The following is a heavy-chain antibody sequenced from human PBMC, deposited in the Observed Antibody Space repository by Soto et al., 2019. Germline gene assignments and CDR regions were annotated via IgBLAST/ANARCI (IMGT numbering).Heavy chain of an antibody. J-gene: IGHJ4*02. CDR1: GGSFSGYY. CDR3: ARTLWIPFDY. CDR2: INHSGST. D-gene: IGHD5-12*01. Sequence: QVQLQQWGAGLLKPSETLSLTCAVYGGSFSGYYWSWIRQPPGKGLEWIGEINHSGSTNYNPSINSQVTISVDTSKNQFSLKLSSVTAADTAVYYCARTLWIPFDYRGQGTLVTVSS. V-gene: IGHV4-34*01.